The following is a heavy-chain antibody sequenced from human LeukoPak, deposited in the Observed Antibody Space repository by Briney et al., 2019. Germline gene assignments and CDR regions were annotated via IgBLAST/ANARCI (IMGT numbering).Heavy chain of an antibody. D-gene: IGHD3-10*01. CDR3: ARDLRGVHIVEYFDV. CDR1: GGSISSYY. Sequence: KSSETLSLTCTVSGGSISSYYWSWIRQPAGKGLEWIGRSYVSGNTYYNPSLKSRVTMSVDTSKNQFSLKLRSATAADTAVYYCARDLRGVHIVEYFDVWGRGTLVTVSS. V-gene: IGHV4-4*07. CDR2: SYVSGNT. J-gene: IGHJ2*01.